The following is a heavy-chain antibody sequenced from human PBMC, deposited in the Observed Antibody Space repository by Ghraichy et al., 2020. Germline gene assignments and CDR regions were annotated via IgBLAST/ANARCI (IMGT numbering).Heavy chain of an antibody. CDR3: ASEYSNYLDY. CDR2: INHSGST. D-gene: IGHD4-11*01. CDR1: GRSFSGYY. Sequence: SETLSLTCAVYGRSFSGYYWSWIRQPPGKGLEWIGEINHSGSTNYNPSLKSRVTISVDTSKNQFSLKLSSVTAADTAVYYCASEYSNYLDYWGQGTLVTVSS. J-gene: IGHJ4*02. V-gene: IGHV4-34*01.